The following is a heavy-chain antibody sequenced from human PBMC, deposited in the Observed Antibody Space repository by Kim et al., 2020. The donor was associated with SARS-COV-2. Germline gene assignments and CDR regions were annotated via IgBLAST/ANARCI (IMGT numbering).Heavy chain of an antibody. Sequence: GRFTISRVNSKNTLYLQMNSLRAEDTAVYYCAKDLTMVRGVILPLYGMDVWGQGTTVTVSS. D-gene: IGHD3-10*01. V-gene: IGHV3-23*03. J-gene: IGHJ6*02. CDR3: AKDLTMVRGVILPLYGMDV.